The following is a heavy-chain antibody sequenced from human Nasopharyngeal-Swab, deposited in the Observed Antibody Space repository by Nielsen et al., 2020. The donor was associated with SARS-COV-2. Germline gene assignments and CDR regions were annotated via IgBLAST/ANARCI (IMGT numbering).Heavy chain of an antibody. J-gene: IGHJ4*02. CDR2: IWYDGSNK. V-gene: IGHV3-33*01. D-gene: IGHD3-22*01. CDR3: ARAPSPDDSSGGGY. Sequence: GESLKISWVASGFTFSIYGMHWVSQAPGKGLEWLASIWYDGSNKYYAGSVKGRFTISRDNSKNTVYLQMNSMKGEDTAVYYCARAPSPDDSSGGGYWGQGTLVTVSS. CDR1: GFTFSIYG.